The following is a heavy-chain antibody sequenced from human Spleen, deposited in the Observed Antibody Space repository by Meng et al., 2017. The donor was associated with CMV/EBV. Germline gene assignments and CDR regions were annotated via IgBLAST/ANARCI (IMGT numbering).Heavy chain of an antibody. CDR2: ISYDGSNK. CDR3: ARVPLFGSGSYRYYQYYYGMDV. Sequence: GESLKISCAASGFNLSAFGMHWVRQAPGKGLEWVTVISYDGSNKNYADSVKGRFTISRDTSKNTLDLQMNSLRVEDTAVYFCARVPLFGSGSYRYYQYYYGMDVRGRGTTVTVSS. CDR1: GFNLSAFG. V-gene: IGHV3-30*03. D-gene: IGHD3-10*01. J-gene: IGHJ6*02.